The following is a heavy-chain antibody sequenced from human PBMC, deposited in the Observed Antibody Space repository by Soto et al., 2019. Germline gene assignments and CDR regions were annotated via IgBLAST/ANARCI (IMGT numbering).Heavy chain of an antibody. D-gene: IGHD6-13*01. CDR1: GFDFGDYS. CDR2: IDSGDGTT. CDR3: VRPYYSSSWFPFDR. V-gene: IGHV3-11*01. Sequence: PGGSLRLSCTGSGFDFGDYSMSWIRQAPGKGLEWVSYIDSGDGTTYYTDSVKGRFTISRDNAKKTVYLQMSSLRVEDTALYYCVRPYYSSSWFPFDRWGQGTLVTVSS. J-gene: IGHJ4*02.